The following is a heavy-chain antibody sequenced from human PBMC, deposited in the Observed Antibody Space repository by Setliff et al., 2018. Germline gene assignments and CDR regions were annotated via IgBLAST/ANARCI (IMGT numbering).Heavy chain of an antibody. J-gene: IGHJ4*02. CDR2: ISA. Sequence: ASVKVSCKASGYTFTTYAIHWVRQAPGQGLEWMGWISAYAQKFQGRVTMTTDTPTSTAYMEMRSLRSDDTAVYYCARGPLDFVVAPPAAKFDFWGQGTLVTVSS. CDR3: ARGPLDFVVAPPAAKFDF. V-gene: IGHV1-18*04. CDR1: GYTFTTYA. D-gene: IGHD2-2*01.